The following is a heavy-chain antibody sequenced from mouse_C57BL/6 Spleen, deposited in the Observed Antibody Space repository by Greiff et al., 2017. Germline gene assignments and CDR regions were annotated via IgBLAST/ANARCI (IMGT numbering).Heavy chain of an antibody. CDR1: GYTFTSYW. J-gene: IGHJ3*01. CDR2: IDPSDSYT. CDR3: ARGNYSKGFAY. D-gene: IGHD2-12*01. Sequence: VQLQQPGAELVMPGASVKLSCKASGYTFTSYWMHWVKQRPGQGLEWIGEIDPSDSYTNYNQKFKGKSTLTVDKSSSTAYMQLSSLTSEDSAVYYCARGNYSKGFAYWGQGTLVTVAA. V-gene: IGHV1-69*01.